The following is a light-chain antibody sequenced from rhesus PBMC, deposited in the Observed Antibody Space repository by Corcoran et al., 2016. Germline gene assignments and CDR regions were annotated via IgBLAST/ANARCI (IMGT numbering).Light chain of an antibody. CDR3: QQYDNSPWT. Sequence: IQMTQSPSSLSASVGDRVTITCRASQGISNWLAWYQQKPGGAPGLLIYMASNLETWAPSRFSGSGFGTDFTLTISSLQPEDVATYYCQQYDNSPWTFGQGTKVEIK. J-gene: IGKJ1*01. CDR2: MAS. V-gene: IGKV1-69*01. CDR1: QGISNW.